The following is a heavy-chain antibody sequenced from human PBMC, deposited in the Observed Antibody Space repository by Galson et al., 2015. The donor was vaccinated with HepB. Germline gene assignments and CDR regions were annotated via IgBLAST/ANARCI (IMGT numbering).Heavy chain of an antibody. CDR3: ARDTWFGELLYQNYYGMDV. Sequence: SLRLSCAASGFTFSSDWMRWARKAPGKGLEWVANIKQDGSEKYYVDSVKGRFTISRDNAKNSLYLQMNSLRAEDTAVYYCARDTWFGELLYQNYYGMDVWGQGTTVTVSS. CDR2: IKQDGSEK. D-gene: IGHD3-10*01. CDR1: GFTFSSDW. J-gene: IGHJ6*02. V-gene: IGHV3-7*03.